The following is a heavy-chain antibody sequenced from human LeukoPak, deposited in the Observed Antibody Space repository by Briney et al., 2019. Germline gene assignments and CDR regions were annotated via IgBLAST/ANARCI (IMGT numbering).Heavy chain of an antibody. J-gene: IGHJ4*02. D-gene: IGHD4-17*01. CDR2: IYPGDSDT. Sequence: PGESLKISCQASGYSLTKYWIGWVRQMPGKGLEWMAIIYPGDSDTRYSPSFQGQVTISADKSISTAYLQWSSLKASDTAIYYCTSPAYGDSSFDYWGQGTLVTVSS. CDR3: TSPAYGDSSFDY. CDR1: GYSLTKYW. V-gene: IGHV5-51*01.